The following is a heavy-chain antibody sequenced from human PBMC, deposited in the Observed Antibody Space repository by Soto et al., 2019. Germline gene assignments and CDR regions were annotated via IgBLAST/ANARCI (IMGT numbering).Heavy chain of an antibody. CDR3: AKDRVLIPVQYGDYVGKYFDY. D-gene: IGHD4-17*01. J-gene: IGHJ4*02. CDR2: ISGSGGST. Sequence: GGSLRLSCAASGFTFSSYAMSWVRQAPGKGLEWVSAISGSGGSTYYADSVKGRFTISRDNSKNTLYLQMNSLRAEDTAVYYCAKDRVLIPVQYGDYVGKYFDYWGQGTLVTVSS. CDR1: GFTFSSYA. V-gene: IGHV3-23*01.